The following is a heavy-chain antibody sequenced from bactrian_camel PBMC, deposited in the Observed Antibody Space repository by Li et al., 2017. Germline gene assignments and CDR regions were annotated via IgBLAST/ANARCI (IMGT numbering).Heavy chain of an antibody. CDR1: ELTDRSLC. J-gene: IGHJ4*01. V-gene: IGHV3S53*01. Sequence: HVQMVESGGGSVQAGGSLRLSCVASELTDRSLCMGWFRQAPGKEREGVAAFDVEETTTYADSAKGRFTISRDNAKDTLYLQMNSLKIEDTAVYYCALGSSRQATMTARGKGTQVTVS. CDR2: FDVEETT. D-gene: IGHD3*01.